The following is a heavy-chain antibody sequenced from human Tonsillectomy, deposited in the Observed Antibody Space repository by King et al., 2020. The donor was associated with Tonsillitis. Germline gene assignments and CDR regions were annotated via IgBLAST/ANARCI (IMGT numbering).Heavy chain of an antibody. Sequence: VQLVESGEGLVQRGGSLRLSCPASGFSVTSTYLSWVRQPPGKGLEWVPGICSSGNTTYPDPVRGKFTISTDSSTNTLYLQMSSLRVEDTAVYYCASGYSDHIRYFDSWGQGTLVTVSS. CDR3: ASGYSDHIRYFDS. V-gene: IGHV3-66*01. CDR1: GFSVTSTY. J-gene: IGHJ4*02. CDR2: ICSSGNT. D-gene: IGHD5-24*01.